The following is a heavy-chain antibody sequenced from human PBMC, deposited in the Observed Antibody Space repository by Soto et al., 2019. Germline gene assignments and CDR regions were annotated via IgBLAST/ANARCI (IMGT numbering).Heavy chain of an antibody. V-gene: IGHV1-2*02. D-gene: IGHD6-13*01. CDR3: ARGSSWNSNWFDP. J-gene: IGHJ5*02. Sequence: GASVEVSCKPSGYTFTNCYIHWVRQAPGQGLECMGWINPDSGGTIFAQKFQGRVTMTRDTSISTVYMELTSLSSDDTAVYYCARGSSWNSNWFDPWGQGTLVTVSS. CDR1: GYTFTNCY. CDR2: INPDSGGT.